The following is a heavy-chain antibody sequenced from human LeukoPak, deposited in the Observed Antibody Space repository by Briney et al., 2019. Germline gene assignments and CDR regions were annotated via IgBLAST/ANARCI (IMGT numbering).Heavy chain of an antibody. V-gene: IGHV4-39*07. CDR2: IYYSGST. Sequence: PSETLSLTCTVSGGSISSSSYYWGWIRQPPGKGLEWIGSIYYSGSTYYNPSLKSRVTISVDTSKNQFSLKLSSVTAADTAVYYCARDCETVTTGIAVAGTDYYGMDVWGQGTTVTVSS. CDR1: GGSISSSSYY. CDR3: ARDCETVTTGIAVAGTDYYGMDV. D-gene: IGHD6-19*01. J-gene: IGHJ6*02.